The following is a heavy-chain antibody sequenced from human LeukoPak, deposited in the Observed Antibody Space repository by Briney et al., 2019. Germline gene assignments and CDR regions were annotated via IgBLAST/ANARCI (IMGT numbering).Heavy chain of an antibody. Sequence: SETLSLTCAVSGTSITYGGYTWNWIRQPPGKGLEWIGYIYYSGTTFYNPSLKSRVTMSLESAKNQFSLNLTSVTAADTAVYYCARFTPQGYGWGGYNRFDPWGQGTLVTVSS. CDR3: ARFTPQGYGWGGYNRFDP. CDR1: GTSITYGGYT. J-gene: IGHJ5*02. CDR2: IYYSGTT. D-gene: IGHD3-16*01. V-gene: IGHV4-30-4*07.